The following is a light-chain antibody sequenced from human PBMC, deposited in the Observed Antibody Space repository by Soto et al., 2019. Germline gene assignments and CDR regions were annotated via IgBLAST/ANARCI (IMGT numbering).Light chain of an antibody. V-gene: IGLV2-14*01. J-gene: IGLJ1*01. CDR1: SSDVGYYNY. Sequence: QSVLTQPASVSGSPGQSITISCTGTSSDVGYYNYVSWYQQHPGKAPKFMIYEVNNRPSGVSNRFSGSKSGNTASLTISGLQAEDEADYYCSSYTSSSTYVFGSGTKLTVL. CDR3: SSYTSSSTYV. CDR2: EVN.